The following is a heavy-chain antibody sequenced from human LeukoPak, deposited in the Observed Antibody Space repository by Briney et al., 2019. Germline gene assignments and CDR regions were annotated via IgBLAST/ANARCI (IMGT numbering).Heavy chain of an antibody. CDR3: ARLEYDGSGWPKFDY. V-gene: IGHV4-39*01. J-gene: IGHJ4*02. CDR1: GGSISSSSYY. D-gene: IGHD6-19*01. CDR2: IYYSGST. Sequence: SSETLSLTCTVSGGSISSSSYYWGWIRQPPGKGLEWIGGIYYSGSTYYNPSLKSRVTISVDTSKNQFSLKLSSVTAADTAVYYCARLEYDGSGWPKFDYWGQGTLVTVSS.